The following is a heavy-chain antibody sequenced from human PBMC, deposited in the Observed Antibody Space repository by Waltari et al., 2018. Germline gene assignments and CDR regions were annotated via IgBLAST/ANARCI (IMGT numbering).Heavy chain of an antibody. CDR3: ARVSAAGGTRLFDY. Sequence: QVQLQESGPGLVKPSETLSLTCTVSVGSLNNYYWNWIRPPPGKGLEWIGFIYSSGTTNQHPPHKSRLTISIAKSKNQFSLNRSSVTAADTAVYYWARVSAAGGTRLFDYWGQGTLVTVSS. V-gene: IGHV4-59*01. J-gene: IGHJ4*02. D-gene: IGHD6-13*01. CDR1: VGSLNNYY. CDR2: IYSSGTT.